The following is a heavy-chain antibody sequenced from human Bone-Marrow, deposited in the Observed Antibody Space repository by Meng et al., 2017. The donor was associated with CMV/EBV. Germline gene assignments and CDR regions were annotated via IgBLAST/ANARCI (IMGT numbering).Heavy chain of an antibody. D-gene: IGHD2-15*01. J-gene: IGHJ5*01. CDR1: GFTFSSRW. CDR3: ARTGGYPNWFDS. CDR2: IADDGSPQ. V-gene: IGHV3-7*01. Sequence: GESLKISCVVSGFTFSSRWMSWVRQTPVKGLEWVATIADDGSPQYYVDSVKGRFTISRDNTKNSLDLEMNSLRVDDTGVYFCARTGGYPNWFDSWGPGTVVTVSS.